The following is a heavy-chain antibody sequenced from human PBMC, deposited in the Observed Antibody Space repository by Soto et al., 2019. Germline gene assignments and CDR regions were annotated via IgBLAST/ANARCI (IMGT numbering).Heavy chain of an antibody. D-gene: IGHD5-12*01. CDR2: INPNSGGT. J-gene: IGHJ4*02. CDR1: GYTFTGYY. CDR3: ARGGMATITAPVDY. V-gene: IGHV1-2*02. Sequence: GASVKVSCKASGYTFTGYYMHWVRQAPGQGLEWMGWINPNSGGTNYAQRFQGRVTMTRDTSISTAYMELSRLRSDDTAVYYCARGGMATITAPVDYWGQGTLVTVSS.